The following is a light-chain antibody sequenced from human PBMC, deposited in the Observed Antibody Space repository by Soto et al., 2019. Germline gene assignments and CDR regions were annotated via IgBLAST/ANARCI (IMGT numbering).Light chain of an antibody. CDR1: QSVLYSSNNKNF. V-gene: IGKV4-1*01. J-gene: IGKJ5*01. CDR2: WAS. CDR3: QQYYSSTPIT. Sequence: DIVMTQSPDSLAVSLGERATINCKSSQSVLYSSNNKNFLAWYQQKPGQPPKLRIYWASNRESGVPDHFRGSGYGTDFTLTVSSLQAEDVDMYFCQQYYSSTPITVGQGTRLEIK.